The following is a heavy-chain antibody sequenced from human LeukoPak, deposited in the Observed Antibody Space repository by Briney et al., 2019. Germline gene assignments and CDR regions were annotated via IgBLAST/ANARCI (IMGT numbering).Heavy chain of an antibody. Sequence: GGSLRLSCAASGLTFTNYGMMWVRQAPGKGLVWVSYINNDGTYATYADSVKGRFTISRDNAKNTLYLQMNRLKAEDSAMYYCATNYNGMTNWGQGTLVIVSS. V-gene: IGHV3-74*01. CDR3: ATNYNGMTN. J-gene: IGHJ4*02. CDR2: INNDGTYA. CDR1: GLTFTNYG. D-gene: IGHD1-26*01.